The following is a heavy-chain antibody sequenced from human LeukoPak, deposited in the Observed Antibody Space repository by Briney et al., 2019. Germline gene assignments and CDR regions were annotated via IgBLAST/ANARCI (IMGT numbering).Heavy chain of an antibody. D-gene: IGHD2-15*01. J-gene: IGHJ4*02. CDR3: ARGAPYCSGANCMYYFDY. V-gene: IGHV3-20*04. CDR2: INWNGGST. Sequence: GGSLRLSCAASGFTFDDYGMSWVRQAPGKGLEWVSGINWNGGSTGYADSVKGRFTISRDNAKNSLYLQMNSLRAEDTAVYYCARGAPYCSGANCMYYFDYWGQGTLVTVSS. CDR1: GFTFDDYG.